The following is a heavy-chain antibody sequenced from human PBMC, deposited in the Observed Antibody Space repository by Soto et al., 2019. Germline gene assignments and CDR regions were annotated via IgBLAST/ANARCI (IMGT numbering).Heavy chain of an antibody. CDR1: GGSISSYY. J-gene: IGHJ4*02. CDR3: AGDVRSGSDLLDY. CDR2: IYDSGRT. V-gene: IGHV4-59*08. D-gene: IGHD1-26*01. Sequence: SETLSLTCTVSGGSISSYYWSWIRQPPGKGLEWIGYIYDSGRTTYNPSLKSRVTISVDTSKSQFSLKLSSVTAADTAVYYCAGDVRSGSDLLDYWGQRTLVIVSS.